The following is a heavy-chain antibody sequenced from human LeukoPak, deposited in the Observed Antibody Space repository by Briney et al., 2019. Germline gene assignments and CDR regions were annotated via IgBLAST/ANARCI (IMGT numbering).Heavy chain of an antibody. V-gene: IGHV2-5*01. J-gene: IGHJ3*02. Sequence: SGPTLVNPTQTLTLTCTFSGFSLTTSGVGVGWIRQPPGNALEWLALIYWNDDKRYSPSLKSRLTITKDTSKNQVVLTMTNMDPVDTATYYCAHSTRGYCSSTSCLNAFDIWGQGTMVTVSS. CDR3: AHSTRGYCSSTSCLNAFDI. D-gene: IGHD2-2*03. CDR2: IYWNDDK. CDR1: GFSLTTSGVG.